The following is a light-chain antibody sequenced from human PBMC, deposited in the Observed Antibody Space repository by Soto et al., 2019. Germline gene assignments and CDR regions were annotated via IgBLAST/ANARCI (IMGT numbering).Light chain of an antibody. J-gene: IGKJ1*01. CDR1: QTLSNSF. CDR2: DTS. V-gene: IGKV3-20*01. Sequence: EIVLTQSPGTLSLSPGERATLSCRASQTLSNSFIAWYQQKPGQAPRLLIYDTSSRATGVPDRYSASGSGTYFTLTINRLQPEDFAVYFCQQCGGSPPTFGRGTKVDIK. CDR3: QQCGGSPPT.